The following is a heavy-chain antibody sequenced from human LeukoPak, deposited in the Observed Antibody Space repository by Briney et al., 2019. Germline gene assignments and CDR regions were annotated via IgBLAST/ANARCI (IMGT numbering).Heavy chain of an antibody. V-gene: IGHV1-69*05. J-gene: IGHJ5*02. D-gene: IGHD5-12*01. Sequence: GASVKVSCKASGGTFSSCAISWVRQAPGQGLEWMGGIIPIFGTANYAQEFQGRVTITTDESTSTAYMELSSLRSEDTAVYYCARVDSGYDRNWFDPWGQGTLVTVSS. CDR3: ARVDSGYDRNWFDP. CDR2: IIPIFGTA. CDR1: GGTFSSCA.